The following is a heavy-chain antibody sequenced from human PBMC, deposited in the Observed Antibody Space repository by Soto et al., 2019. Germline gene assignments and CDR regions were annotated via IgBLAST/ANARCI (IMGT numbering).Heavy chain of an antibody. CDR2: ISSSSSTI. CDR3: ARDSTIFGVVVGYYYYMDV. V-gene: IGHV3-48*01. Sequence: PGGSLGLSCAASGFTFSSYSMNWVRQAPGKGLEWVSYISSSSSTIYYADSVKGRFTISRDNAKNSLYLQMNSLRAEDTAVYYRARDSTIFGVVVGYYYYMDVWGKGTTVTVSS. D-gene: IGHD3-3*01. CDR1: GFTFSSYS. J-gene: IGHJ6*03.